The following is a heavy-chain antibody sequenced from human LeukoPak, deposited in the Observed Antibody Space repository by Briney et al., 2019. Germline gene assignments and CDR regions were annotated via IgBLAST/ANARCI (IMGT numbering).Heavy chain of an antibody. D-gene: IGHD3-22*01. CDR1: GGTFSSYA. CDR3: ARSYDSSGYYPGGDY. CDR2: TIPIFGTA. J-gene: IGHJ4*02. Sequence: SVKVSCKASGGTFSSYAISWVRQAPGQGLEWMGGTIPIFGTANYAQKFQGRVTITTDESTSTAYMELSSLRSEDTAVYYCARSYDSSGYYPGGDYWGQGTLVTVSS. V-gene: IGHV1-69*05.